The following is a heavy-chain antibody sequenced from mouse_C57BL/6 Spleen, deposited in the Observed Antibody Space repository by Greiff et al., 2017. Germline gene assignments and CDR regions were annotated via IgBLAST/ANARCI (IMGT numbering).Heavy chain of an antibody. Sequence: EVQGVESGGGLVKPGGSLKLSCAASGFTFSSYTMSWVRQTPEKRLEWVATISGGGGNTYYPDSVKGRFTISRDNAKNTLYLQMSSLRSEDTALYYCARDYYGSYYYAMDYWCQGTSVTVSS. CDR2: ISGGGGNT. CDR1: GFTFSSYT. J-gene: IGHJ4*01. D-gene: IGHD1-1*01. CDR3: ARDYYGSYYYAMDY. V-gene: IGHV5-9*01.